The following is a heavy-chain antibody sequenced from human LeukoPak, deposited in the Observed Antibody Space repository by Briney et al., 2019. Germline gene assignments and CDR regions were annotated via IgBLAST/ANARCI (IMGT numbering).Heavy chain of an antibody. CDR1: GYTFTGYY. D-gene: IGHD2-8*01. V-gene: IGHV1-2*02. CDR2: INPDSGGT. Sequence: GASVKVSCKASGYTFTGYYMHWVRQAPGQGLEWMGWINPDSGGTNYAQKFQGRVTMTRDTSISTAYMDLSRLRSDDTAVFYCARAGHYDCTLYADGVFDFLGQGTMVTVSS. J-gene: IGHJ3*01. CDR3: ARAGHYDCTLYADGVFDF.